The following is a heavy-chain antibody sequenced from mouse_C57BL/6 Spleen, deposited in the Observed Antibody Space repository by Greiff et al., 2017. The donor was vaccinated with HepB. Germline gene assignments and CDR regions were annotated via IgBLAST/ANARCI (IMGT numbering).Heavy chain of an antibody. CDR1: GYSITSGYD. J-gene: IGHJ2*01. CDR3: ARESGYYYYFDY. V-gene: IGHV3-1*01. CDR2: ISYSGST. D-gene: IGHD2-3*01. Sequence: EVQLVESGPGMVKPSQSLSLTCTVTGYSITSGYDWHWIRHFPGNKLEWMGYISYSGSTNYNPSLKSRISITHDTSKNHFFLKLNSVTTEDTATYYCARESGYYYYFDYWGQGTTLTVSS.